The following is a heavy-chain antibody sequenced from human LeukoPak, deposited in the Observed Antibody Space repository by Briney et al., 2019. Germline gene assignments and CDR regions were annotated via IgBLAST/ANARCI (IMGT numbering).Heavy chain of an antibody. CDR1: GGSISSYY. J-gene: IGHJ4*02. Sequence: SETLSLTCTVSGGSISSYYWSWIRQPPGKGLEWIGYIYYSGSTNYNPSLKSRVTISVDTSKNQFSLKLSSVTAADTAVYYCARHSRDGYNFDDYWGQGTLVTGSS. CDR2: IYYSGST. V-gene: IGHV4-59*08. CDR3: ARHSRDGYNFDDY. D-gene: IGHD5-24*01.